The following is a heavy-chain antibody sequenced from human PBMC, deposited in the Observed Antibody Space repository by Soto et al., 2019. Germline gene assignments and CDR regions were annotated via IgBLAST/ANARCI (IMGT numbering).Heavy chain of an antibody. CDR1: GGTFSSYA. J-gene: IGHJ4*02. CDR3: ARSIVVVTALDY. Sequence: SVKVSCKASGGTFSSYAISWVRQAPGQRLEWMGGIIAIIGKTKYAQKFQGRVTITRDTSASTAYMELSSLRSEDTAVYYCARSIVVVTALDYWGQGTLVTVSS. CDR2: IIAIIGKT. V-gene: IGHV1-69*10. D-gene: IGHD2-21*02.